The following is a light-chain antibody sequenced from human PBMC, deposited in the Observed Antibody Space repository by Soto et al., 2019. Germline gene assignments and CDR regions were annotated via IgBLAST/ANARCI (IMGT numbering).Light chain of an antibody. Sequence: EIVLTQSPGTLSLSPGERATLSCRASQSVSSSCLAWYQQKPGQAPRLLIYGASSRATGIPDRFSGSGSGTDFTLTISRLEPEDFVVYYCQQYGSSPTWTFGQGTKVEIK. J-gene: IGKJ1*01. CDR1: QSVSSSC. CDR2: GAS. V-gene: IGKV3-20*01. CDR3: QQYGSSPTWT.